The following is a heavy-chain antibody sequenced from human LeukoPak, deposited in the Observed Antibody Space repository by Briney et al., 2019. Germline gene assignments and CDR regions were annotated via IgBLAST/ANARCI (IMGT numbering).Heavy chain of an antibody. D-gene: IGHD6-13*01. V-gene: IGHV3-7*01. CDR3: ARDSWGSSWYGGDY. J-gene: IGHJ4*02. Sequence: GGSLRLSCAASGFTFSSYWMSWVRQAPGKGLEWVANIKQDGSEKYYVDSVKGRFTISRDNAKNSLYLQMNSLRAGDTAVYYCARDSWGSSWYGGDYWGQGTLVTVSS. CDR2: IKQDGSEK. CDR1: GFTFSSYW.